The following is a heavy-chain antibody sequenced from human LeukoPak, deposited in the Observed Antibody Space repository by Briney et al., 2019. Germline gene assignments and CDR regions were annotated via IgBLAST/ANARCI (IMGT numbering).Heavy chain of an antibody. D-gene: IGHD3-3*01. CDR1: GYSFPNYG. J-gene: IGHJ4*02. Sequence: ASVKVSCKASGYSFPNYGLNWVRQAPGQGLEWLGWINAYNGNTNYAQKVQGRVTMTTESSTSTAYMELRSLISDDTAVYYCARGGYDFWSNYLNYWGQGTLVSVSS. V-gene: IGHV1-18*01. CDR2: INAYNGNT. CDR3: ARGGYDFWSNYLNY.